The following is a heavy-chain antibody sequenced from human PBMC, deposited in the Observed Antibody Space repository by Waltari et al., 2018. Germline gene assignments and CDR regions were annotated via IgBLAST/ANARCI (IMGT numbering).Heavy chain of an antibody. V-gene: IGHV4-59*01. CDR3: ARDTAGYSNGYFDY. CDR1: GGSISSYY. CDR2: IYYSGST. D-gene: IGHD6-13*01. Sequence: QVQLQESGPGLVKPSETLSLTCTVSGGSISSYYWSWIRQPPGKGLEWIVYIYYSGSTNYNPSLKSRVTISVDTSKNQFSLKLSSVTAADTAVYYCARDTAGYSNGYFDYWGQGTLVTVSS. J-gene: IGHJ4*02.